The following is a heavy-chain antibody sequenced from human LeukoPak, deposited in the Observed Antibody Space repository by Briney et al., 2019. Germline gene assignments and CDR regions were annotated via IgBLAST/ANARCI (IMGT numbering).Heavy chain of an antibody. D-gene: IGHD4-23*01. V-gene: IGHV3-30*02. CDR3: AKEGVFCSGGNGLFNWLDT. CDR2: IRYDGSDK. J-gene: IGHJ5*01. Sequence: GGSLTHSFVASGFTFSGYGFHWVRQAPGKGLEWVAFIRYDGSDKSSADSVKGRFIISRDDSKNTLYLQMNSVRPDDTAVYYCAKEGVFCSGGNGLFNWLDTWGHGTMVSVSS. CDR1: GFTFSGYG.